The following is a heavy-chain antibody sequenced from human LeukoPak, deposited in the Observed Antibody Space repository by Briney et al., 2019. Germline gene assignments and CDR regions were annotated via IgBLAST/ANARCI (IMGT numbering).Heavy chain of an antibody. Sequence: SETLSLTCSVSSGSVSTYSYYWGWVRQPPGKGLEWIGSIYYSGNTYYNSSLKSRVTMSVDTSKNQFSLKLSSVTAADTAVYYCVGRDFFCFDHWGQGTLVTVSS. D-gene: IGHD3/OR15-3a*01. CDR2: IYYSGNT. V-gene: IGHV4-39*01. CDR3: VGRDFFCFDH. CDR1: SGSVSTYSYY. J-gene: IGHJ4*02.